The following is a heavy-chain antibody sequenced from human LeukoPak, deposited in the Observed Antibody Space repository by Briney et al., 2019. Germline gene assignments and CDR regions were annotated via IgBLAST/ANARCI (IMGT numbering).Heavy chain of an antibody. D-gene: IGHD1-1*01. CDR3: ARDKGTRALDY. CDR2: IWSDGSNQ. V-gene: IGHV3-33*01. CDR1: GITFSASG. Sequence: PGGSLRLSCAAPGITFSASGMHWVRQAPGKGLEWVAMIWSDGSNQYYADSVKGRFTISRDNSKNTVYLQMDSLRAEDTAIYFCARDKGTRALDYWGQGVLVTVSS. J-gene: IGHJ4*02.